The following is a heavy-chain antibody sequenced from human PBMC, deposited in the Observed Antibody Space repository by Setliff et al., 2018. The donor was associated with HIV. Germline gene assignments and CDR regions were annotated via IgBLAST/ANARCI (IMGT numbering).Heavy chain of an antibody. CDR1: GYTFTDYY. D-gene: IGHD6-13*01. CDR3: ARGRRTAPGSFYHFYYMGV. Sequence: GASVKVSCKASGYTFTDYYVHWVRQAPGQGLEWMGWINPKTGDTSYIQVRDRVTMTRDTSISTTHMELTNLKSDDTAVYFCARGRRTAPGSFYHFYYMGVWGEGTTVTVSS. CDR2: INPKTGDT. J-gene: IGHJ6*03. V-gene: IGHV1-2*02.